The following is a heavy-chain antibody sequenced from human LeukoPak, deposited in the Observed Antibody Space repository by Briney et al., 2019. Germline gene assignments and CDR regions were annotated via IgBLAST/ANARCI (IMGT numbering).Heavy chain of an antibody. CDR1: GFTVSSNY. D-gene: IGHD3-22*01. V-gene: IGHV3-30-3*01. CDR2: ISYDGSNK. J-gene: IGHJ6*02. Sequence: PGGSLRLSCAASGFTVSSNYMTWVRQAPGKGLEWGAVISYDGSNKYYADSVKGRFTISRDNSKNTLYLQMNSLRAEDTAVYYCARGHYYDSSGPYGMDVWGQGTTVTVSS. CDR3: ARGHYYDSSGPYGMDV.